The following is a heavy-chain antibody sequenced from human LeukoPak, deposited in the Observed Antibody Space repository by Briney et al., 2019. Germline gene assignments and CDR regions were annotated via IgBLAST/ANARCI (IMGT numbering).Heavy chain of an antibody. CDR1: GGSISSYY. V-gene: IGHV4-59*12. Sequence: PSETLSLTCTVSGGSISSYYWSWIRQPPGKGLEWIGYIYYSGSTNYNPSLKSRVTISVDTSKNQFSLKLSSVTAADTAVYYCARGGQGLPLDYWGQGTLVTVSS. CDR3: ARGGQGLPLDY. D-gene: IGHD5-18*01. CDR2: IYYSGST. J-gene: IGHJ4*02.